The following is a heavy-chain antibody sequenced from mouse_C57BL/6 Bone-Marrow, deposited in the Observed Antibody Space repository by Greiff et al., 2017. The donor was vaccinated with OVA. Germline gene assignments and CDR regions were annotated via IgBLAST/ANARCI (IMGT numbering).Heavy chain of an antibody. CDR3: ARDYYGSSSL. D-gene: IGHD1-1*01. V-gene: IGHV1-26*01. CDR1: GYTFTDYY. CDR2: INPNNGGT. J-gene: IGHJ1*03. Sequence: EVQLQQSGPELVKPGASVKISCKASGYTFTDYYMNWVKQSHGKSLEWIGDINPNNGGTSYNQTFKGKATLTVDKSSSTAYMELRNLTSEDSAVYYCARDYYGSSSLWGTGTTVTVSS.